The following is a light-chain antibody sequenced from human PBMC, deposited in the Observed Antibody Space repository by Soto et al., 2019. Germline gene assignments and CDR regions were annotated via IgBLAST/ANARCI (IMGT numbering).Light chain of an antibody. CDR3: QQYDNLPLT. CDR1: QSVGSN. J-gene: IGKJ3*01. V-gene: IGKV3-15*01. Sequence: ERVMTQSPATLSVSAGERATLSCRASQSVGSNLAWYQQKPGQAPRLLSFGASSRATGVPARFSGSGSGTEFTLTINSLKSEDFAVYFCQQYDNLPLTFGPGTKVDIK. CDR2: GAS.